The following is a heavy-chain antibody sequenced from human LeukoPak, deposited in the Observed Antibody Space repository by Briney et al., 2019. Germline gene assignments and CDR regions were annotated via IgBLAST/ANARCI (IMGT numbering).Heavy chain of an antibody. Sequence: ASVKVSCKASGYTFTSYGISRVRQAPGQGLEWMGWISAYNGNTNYAQKLQGRVTMTTDTSTSTAYMELRSLRSDDTAVYYCARENNILTGYNNDAFDIWGQGTMVTVSS. CDR3: ARENNILTGYNNDAFDI. CDR1: GYTFTSYG. J-gene: IGHJ3*02. V-gene: IGHV1-18*01. CDR2: ISAYNGNT. D-gene: IGHD3-9*01.